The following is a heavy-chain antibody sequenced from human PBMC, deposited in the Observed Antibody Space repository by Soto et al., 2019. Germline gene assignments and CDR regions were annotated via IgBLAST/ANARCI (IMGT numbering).Heavy chain of an antibody. CDR1: GFSLSTSGMG. J-gene: IGHJ4*02. V-gene: IGHV2-5*01. CDR2: IYWNDDK. CDR3: VDRPASSSPGY. D-gene: IGHD6-13*01. Sequence: SGPTLVNPTQTLTLTCTFSGFSLSTSGMGVGWIRQPTGKALEWLALIYWNDDKRYSPFLRNRLTITKDTSKSQVVLTMTNMDPADTGTSYCVDRPASSSPGYWGQGTLVTVSS.